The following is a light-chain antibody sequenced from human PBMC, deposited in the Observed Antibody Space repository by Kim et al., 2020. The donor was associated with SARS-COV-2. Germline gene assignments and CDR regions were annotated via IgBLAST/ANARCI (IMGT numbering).Light chain of an antibody. CDR2: TAS. CDR3: LLYYGGVWV. V-gene: IGLV7-43*01. Sequence: QAVVTQEPSLTVSPGGTVTLTCASNTGAVTSGYYPNWFQLKPGQAPRSMIHTASGRHSWTPARLSGSLLGGKAALTLSGVQPEDEAEYYCLLYYGGVWVFGGGTRLTVL. CDR1: TGAVTSGYY. J-gene: IGLJ3*02.